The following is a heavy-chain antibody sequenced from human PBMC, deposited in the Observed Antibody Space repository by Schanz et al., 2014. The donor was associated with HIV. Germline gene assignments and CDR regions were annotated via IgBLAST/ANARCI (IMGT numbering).Heavy chain of an antibody. Sequence: VQLVESGGGVVQPGRSLRLSCAASGFRFSRDWMTWVRQAPGMGLEWVANIKEDGSVINYVDSVKGRFTISRDNSKNTLYLQMNSLRAEDTAVYHCAKARLVWFGEFNGMDVWGHGTTVSVSS. CDR1: GFRFSRDW. CDR3: AKARLVWFGEFNGMDV. D-gene: IGHD3-10*01. V-gene: IGHV3-7*01. J-gene: IGHJ6*02. CDR2: IKEDGSVI.